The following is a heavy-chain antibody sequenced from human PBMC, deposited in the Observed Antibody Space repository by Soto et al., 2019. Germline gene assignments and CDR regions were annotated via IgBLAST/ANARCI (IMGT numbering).Heavy chain of an antibody. Sequence: EVQLLESGGGLVQPGGSLRLSCAASGFTFSSYAMSWVRQAPGKGLEWVSAISGSGGSTYYADSVKGRFTISRDNSKNTLYLQMNSLRAEETAVYYCAKSLHIVMVTAIPDEYFQHWGQGTLVTVSS. CDR1: GFTFSSYA. CDR2: ISGSGGST. D-gene: IGHD2-21*02. CDR3: AKSLHIVMVTAIPDEYFQH. J-gene: IGHJ1*01. V-gene: IGHV3-23*01.